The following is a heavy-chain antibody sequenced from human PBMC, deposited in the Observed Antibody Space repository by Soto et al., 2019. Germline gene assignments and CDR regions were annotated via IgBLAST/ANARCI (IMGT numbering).Heavy chain of an antibody. V-gene: IGHV1-2*02. CDR2: INPNNGGT. D-gene: IGHD3-10*01. Sequence: QVRLVQSGAEVKRPGASVRVSCETSGYTFIGYYVHWVRQAPGQGLEWMGWINPNNGGTKYSQKFKGRVTMTRDTSINTAYMELSRLTTDDTAVYYCARRRGNYPITEFLQYWGQGTLVTVSS. J-gene: IGHJ1*01. CDR3: ARRRGNYPITEFLQY. CDR1: GYTFIGYY.